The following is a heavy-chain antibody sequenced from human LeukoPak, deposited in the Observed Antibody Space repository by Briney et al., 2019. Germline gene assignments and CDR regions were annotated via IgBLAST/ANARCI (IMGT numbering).Heavy chain of an antibody. Sequence: GGSLRLYCAASGFAFRTSVMSWVRQAPGKGLEGVSSLGSTGSTYYIDSVKGRFSISRDYSQNTLYLEMNSLRAEDTATYFCATVRYASAWYLFDPWGRGTLVAVSS. CDR1: GFAFRTSV. J-gene: IGHJ5*02. V-gene: IGHV3-23*01. CDR2: LGSTGST. D-gene: IGHD6-13*01. CDR3: ATVRYASAWYLFDP.